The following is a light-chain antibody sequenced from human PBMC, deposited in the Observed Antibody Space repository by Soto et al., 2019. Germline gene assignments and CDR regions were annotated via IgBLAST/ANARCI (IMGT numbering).Light chain of an antibody. V-gene: IGKV1-39*01. CDR3: QQNYSIPIT. J-gene: IGKJ5*01. CDR2: AAS. CDR1: QSISTY. Sequence: DIQMTQSPSSLSASIGDRVTITCRASQSISTYLNWYRQKPGKAPDLLIYAASSLKSGVPSRFSGSGSGTHFTLTITGLQPADFATYYCQQNYSIPITFGQGTRLEIK.